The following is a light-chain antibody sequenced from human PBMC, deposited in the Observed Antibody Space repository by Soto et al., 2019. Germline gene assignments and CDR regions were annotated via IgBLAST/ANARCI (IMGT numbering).Light chain of an antibody. V-gene: IGLV2-14*03. CDR1: NSDIGGYSY. CDR3: TSYTSRSTLGV. CDR2: DVS. J-gene: IGLJ2*01. Sequence: QSALTQPASVSGSPGQSITISCTGSNSDIGGYSYVSWYQQHPGKAPKLMIYDVSHRPSGVSYRFSGSKSGNTASLTISGLQAEDEADYYCTSYTSRSTLGVFGGGTKLTGL.